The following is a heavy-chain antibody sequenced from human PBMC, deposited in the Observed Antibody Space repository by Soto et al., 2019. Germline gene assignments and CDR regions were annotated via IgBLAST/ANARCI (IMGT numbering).Heavy chain of an antibody. CDR3: AKVYYYDSSGDTNRSNQH. V-gene: IGHV3-9*01. D-gene: IGHD3-22*01. J-gene: IGHJ1*01. CDR1: GFTFDDYA. Sequence: EVQLVESGGGLVQPGRSLRLSCAASGFTFDDYAMHWVRQAPGKGLEWVAGISWNSGSIGYADSVKGRFTISRDNAKNSLYLQMNSLRAEVTALYYCAKVYYYDSSGDTNRSNQHWGQGTLVTVSS. CDR2: ISWNSGSI.